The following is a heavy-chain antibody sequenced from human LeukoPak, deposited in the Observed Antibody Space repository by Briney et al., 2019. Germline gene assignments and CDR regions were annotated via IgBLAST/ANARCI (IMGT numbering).Heavy chain of an antibody. CDR1: GGSISSSSYY. J-gene: IGHJ4*02. Sequence: KPSETLSLTCTVSGGSISSSSYYWRWIRQPPGKVLEWIVSIYYSGSPYYNPSLKSRVTISVDTSMNQFSLKLSSVTAADTAVYYCAYGLAAAGLYWGQGTLVTVSS. V-gene: IGHV4-39*01. CDR2: IYYSGSP. CDR3: AYGLAAAGLY. D-gene: IGHD6-13*01.